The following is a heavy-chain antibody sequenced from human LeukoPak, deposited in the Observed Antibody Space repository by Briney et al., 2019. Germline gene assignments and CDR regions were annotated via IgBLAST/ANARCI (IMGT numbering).Heavy chain of an antibody. CDR2: TCYRSKWYN. CDR1: GDSGSSNSVA. CDR3: AGEAGRYFGY. J-gene: IGHJ4*02. V-gene: IGHV6-1*01. Sequence: SQTLSLTCAISGDSGSSNSVAWNWIRQCPSRGLEWLGRTCYRSKWYNEYALSVKSRITINPDTSKNQFSLQLNSVTPEDTAVYYCAGEAGRYFGYWGQGTLITVSS.